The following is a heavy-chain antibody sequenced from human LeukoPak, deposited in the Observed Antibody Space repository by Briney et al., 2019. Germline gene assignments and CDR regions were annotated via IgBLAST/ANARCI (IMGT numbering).Heavy chain of an antibody. V-gene: IGHV4-59*01. CDR1: GGSISSYH. Sequence: SETLSLTCTVSGGSISSYHWSWIRQPPGKGLEWIGYIYYSGSTNYNPSLKSRVTISVDTSKNQFSLKLSSVTAADTAVYYCARGRHIAAAGFFDYWGQGTLVTVSS. D-gene: IGHD6-13*01. CDR3: ARGRHIAAAGFFDY. J-gene: IGHJ4*02. CDR2: IYYSGST.